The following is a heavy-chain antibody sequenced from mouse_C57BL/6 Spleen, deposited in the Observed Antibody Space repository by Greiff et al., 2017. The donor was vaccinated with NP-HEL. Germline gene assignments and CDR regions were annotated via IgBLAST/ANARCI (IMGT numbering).Heavy chain of an antibody. Sequence: QVQLQQSGAELVMPGASVKLSCKASGYTFTSYWMHWVKQRPGQGLEWIGEIDPSDSYTNYNQKFKGKSTLTVDKSSSTAYMQLSSLTSEDSAVYYCARGGGSRYFDVWGTGTTVTVSS. CDR1: GYTFTSYW. CDR3: ARGGGSRYFDV. J-gene: IGHJ1*03. V-gene: IGHV1-69*01. D-gene: IGHD3-1*01. CDR2: IDPSDSYT.